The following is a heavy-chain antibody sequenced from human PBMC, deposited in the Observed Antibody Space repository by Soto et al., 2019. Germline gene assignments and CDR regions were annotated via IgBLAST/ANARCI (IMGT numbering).Heavy chain of an antibody. CDR2: IIPIFGTA. Sequence: ASVKVSCKASGGTFSSYAISWVRQAPGQGLEWMGGIIPIFGTANYAQKFQGRVTITADESTSTAYMELSSLRSEDTAVYYCASTPDVDTAMDLPYYFDYWGQGTLVTVS. CDR3: ASTPDVDTAMDLPYYFDY. V-gene: IGHV1-69*13. J-gene: IGHJ4*02. CDR1: GGTFSSYA. D-gene: IGHD5-18*01.